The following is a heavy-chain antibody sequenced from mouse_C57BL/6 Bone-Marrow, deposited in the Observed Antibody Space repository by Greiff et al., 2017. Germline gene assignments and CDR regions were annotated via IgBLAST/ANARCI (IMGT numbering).Heavy chain of an antibody. D-gene: IGHD1-1*01. CDR2: IDPETGGT. Sequence: VQLQQSGAELVRPGASVTLSCKASGYTFTDYEMHWVKQTPVHGLEWIGAIDPETGGTAYNQKFKGKAILTADKSSSTAYMELRSLTSEDSAVYYCTNYYGSSLWGQGTLVTVSA. CDR3: TNYYGSSL. V-gene: IGHV1-15*01. CDR1: GYTFTDYE. J-gene: IGHJ3*01.